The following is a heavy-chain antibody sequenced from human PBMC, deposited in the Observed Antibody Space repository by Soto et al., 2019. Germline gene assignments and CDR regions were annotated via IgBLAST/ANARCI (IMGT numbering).Heavy chain of an antibody. J-gene: IGHJ5*02. CDR3: SVLKQVYCGGRTSNSLLFYP. CDR1: RSTFINAW. D-gene: IGHD2-15*01. V-gene: IGHV3-15*01. CDR2: IKSESDGGTT. Sequence: EVQLVESGGGLVTPGGSLRLSCAASRSTFINAWMAWVRQAPGKGLEWVAHIKSESDGGTTDYAAPVKGRFTISSDASENTLFLQINTLNTPDTAVYYLSVLKQVYCGGRTSNSLLFYPWAQGTLLTLS.